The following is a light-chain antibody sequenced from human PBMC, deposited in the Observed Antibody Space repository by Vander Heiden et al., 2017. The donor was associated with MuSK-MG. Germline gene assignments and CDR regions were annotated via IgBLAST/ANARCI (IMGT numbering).Light chain of an antibody. CDR3: AAWDDRRSIYV. CDR1: SSNTGANP. V-gene: IGLV1-44*01. J-gene: IGLJ1*01. CDR2: VNN. Sequence: QSVLTQPPSASGTPGPRVILSCSGSSSNTGANPVNWYQQFPGTPPHLRIYVNNTRLSGVPDRFAGSRSGTSASLAISGLQAEDEADYYCAAWDDRRSIYVFGTGSKVTVL.